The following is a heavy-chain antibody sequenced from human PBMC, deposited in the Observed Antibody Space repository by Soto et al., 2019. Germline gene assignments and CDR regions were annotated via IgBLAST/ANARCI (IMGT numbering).Heavy chain of an antibody. D-gene: IGHD3-16*01. J-gene: IGHJ6*02. CDR2: IYHSGST. CDR1: GYSISSGYY. Sequence: SETLSLTCAVSGYSISSGYYWGWIRQPPGKGLEWIGSIYHSGSTYYNPSLKSRVTISVDTSKNQFSLKLSSVTAADTAVYYCARGPYDYVWGSQTNYYGMDVWGQGTTVTVSS. CDR3: ARGPYDYVWGSQTNYYGMDV. V-gene: IGHV4-38-2*01.